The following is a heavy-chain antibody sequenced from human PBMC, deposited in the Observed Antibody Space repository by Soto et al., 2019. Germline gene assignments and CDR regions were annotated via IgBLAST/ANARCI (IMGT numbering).Heavy chain of an antibody. CDR3: ARERATRPPDY. CDR1: GGSISRYY. D-gene: IGHD5-12*01. CDR2: INHSGST. Sequence: SETLSLTCTVPGGSISRYYWSWIRQPPGKGLEWIGDINHSGSTNYNPSLKSRVTISVDTTKNQFALKLSSVTAADTAVYYCARERATRPPDYWGQGTLVTVSS. J-gene: IGHJ4*02. V-gene: IGHV4-59*12.